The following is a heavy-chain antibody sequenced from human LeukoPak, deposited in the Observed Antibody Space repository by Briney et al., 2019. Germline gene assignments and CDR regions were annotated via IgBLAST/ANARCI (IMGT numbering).Heavy chain of an antibody. D-gene: IGHD2-21*01. J-gene: IGHJ5*02. CDR2: IKEDGSEK. CDR3: VRSYHPGGWFDP. CDR1: GFTFSSYW. V-gene: IGHV3-7*01. Sequence: GGSLRLSCAASGFTFSSYWMSWVRQAPGKGLEWVANIKEDGSEKYYVDSVKGRFTISRDNAKNSLYLQMNNQRAEDTAVYYCVRSYHPGGWFDPWGQGTLVTVSS.